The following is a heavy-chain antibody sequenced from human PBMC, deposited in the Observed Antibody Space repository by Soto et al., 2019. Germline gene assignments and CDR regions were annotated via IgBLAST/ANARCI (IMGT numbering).Heavy chain of an antibody. CDR3: ASYSSSFPYYYGMDV. J-gene: IGHJ6*02. Sequence: PSDPLSLTCTVSGGSINQYYWSWMRQPAGKGLEWIGRIYTRGSTNYNPSLKSRVTMSVDTSKNQFSLKLSSVTAADTAVYYCASYSSSFPYYYGMDVWGQGTTVTVSS. CDR2: IYTRGST. D-gene: IGHD6-6*01. CDR1: GGSINQYY. V-gene: IGHV4-4*07.